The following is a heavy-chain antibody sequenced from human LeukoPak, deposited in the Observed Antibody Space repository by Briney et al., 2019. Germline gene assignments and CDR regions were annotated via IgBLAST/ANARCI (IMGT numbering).Heavy chain of an antibody. CDR1: GGSISGHY. D-gene: IGHD6-13*01. J-gene: IGHJ3*02. CDR3: ARVFGQQLGAFDI. V-gene: IGHV4-34*01. Sequence: SETLSLTCAVYGGSISGHYWSWIRQPPGKGLEWIEEINESGSTNHNPSLKSRVTTSVDTSKNQFSLKLNSVTAADTAIYYCARVFGQQLGAFDIWGQGTMVTVSS. CDR2: INESGST.